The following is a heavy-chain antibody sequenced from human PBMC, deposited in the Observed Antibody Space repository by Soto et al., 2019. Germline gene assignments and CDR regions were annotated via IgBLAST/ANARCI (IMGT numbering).Heavy chain of an antibody. CDR3: ARLSWLRNYYYGMDV. J-gene: IGHJ6*02. D-gene: IGHD5-12*01. CDR1: GGSISNYY. Sequence: SETLSLTCTVSGGSISNYYWSWIRQPPGKGLEWIGYIYYSGSTNYNPSLKSRVTISVDTSKNQFSLKLSSVTAADTAVYYCARLSWLRNYYYGMDVWGQGTTVTVSS. V-gene: IGHV4-59*08. CDR2: IYYSGST.